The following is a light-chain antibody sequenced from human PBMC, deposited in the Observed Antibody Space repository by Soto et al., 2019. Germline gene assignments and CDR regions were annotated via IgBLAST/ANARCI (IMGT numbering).Light chain of an antibody. V-gene: IGKV1-6*01. Sequence: AIQMPPSPSSLSASVGDRLTITCRASQDVRNYVGWYQQKPGKAPKILIYGAFSLETGIPSRVSGSRYGTEFTLTINSLLAEDFATYFCLPEYLWPWTFGQGTKVEV. CDR2: GAF. CDR3: LPEYLWPWT. J-gene: IGKJ1*01. CDR1: QDVRNY.